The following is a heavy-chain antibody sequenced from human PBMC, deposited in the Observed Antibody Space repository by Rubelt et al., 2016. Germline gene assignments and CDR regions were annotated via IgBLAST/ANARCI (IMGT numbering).Heavy chain of an antibody. CDR1: GGSFSGYY. Sequence: QVQLQQWGAGLLKPSETLSLTCAVYGGSFSGYYWSWIRQPPGKGLEWIGEINHSGSTNYNPSLKNRFPISWATSKNQFSLKLNSVTAADTAVYYCARLVLGTQWIVPYHFDNWGRGTLVTVSS. D-gene: IGHD6-19*01. CDR2: INHSGST. CDR3: ARLVLGTQWIVPYHFDN. V-gene: IGHV4-34*01. J-gene: IGHJ4*02.